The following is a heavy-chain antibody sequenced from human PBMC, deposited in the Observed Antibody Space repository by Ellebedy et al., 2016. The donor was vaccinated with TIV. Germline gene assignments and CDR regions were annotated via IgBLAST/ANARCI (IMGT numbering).Heavy chain of an antibody. CDR1: GYTFTGYY. V-gene: IGHV1-2*02. J-gene: IGHJ6*02. D-gene: IGHD3-10*01. CDR2: INPKNGGT. CDR3: ARASYYGSGVSYYGMDV. Sequence: AASVKVSCKASGYTFTGYYIHWVRQAPGQGLEWMGWINPKNGGTNYAQKFQGRVTMTRDTSISTAYMELSWLRSDDTAVYYCARASYYGSGVSYYGMDVWGQGTTVTVSS.